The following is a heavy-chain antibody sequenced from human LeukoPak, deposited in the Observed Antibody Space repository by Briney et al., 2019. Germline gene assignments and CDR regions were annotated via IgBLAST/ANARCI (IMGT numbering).Heavy chain of an antibody. CDR2: TSWNSGSI. V-gene: IGHV3-9*01. CDR3: AKDRISYYDSSGYYYEGGFDY. D-gene: IGHD3-22*01. Sequence: GRSLRLSCAASGFTFDDYAMHWVRQAPGKGLEWVSGTSWNSGSIGYADSVKGRFTISRDNAKNSLYLQMNSLRAEDTALYYCAKDRISYYDSSGYYYEGGFDYWGQGTLVTVSS. CDR1: GFTFDDYA. J-gene: IGHJ4*02.